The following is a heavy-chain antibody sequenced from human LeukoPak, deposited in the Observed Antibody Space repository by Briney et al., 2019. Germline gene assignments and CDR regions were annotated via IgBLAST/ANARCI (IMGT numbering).Heavy chain of an antibody. J-gene: IGHJ6*02. CDR1: GFIFSSHW. Sequence: GGSLRLSCAASGFIFSSHWMHWVRQAPGKGLVWVSRIDGDGSSTSYADSVKGRFTISRDNAKNTLYLQMNSLRAEDTAVYSCARDKSYGMDVWGQGTTVTVSS. CDR2: IDGDGSST. V-gene: IGHV3-74*01. CDR3: ARDKSYGMDV.